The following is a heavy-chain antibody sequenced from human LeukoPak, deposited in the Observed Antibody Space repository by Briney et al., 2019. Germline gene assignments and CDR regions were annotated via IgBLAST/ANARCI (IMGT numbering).Heavy chain of an antibody. CDR2: INYSGTT. Sequence: SETLPLTCTVSGGSITNSYWNWIGQPPGRELDWIGYINYSGTTNYNPSLRGRVTISVDTSKNQFSLKLSSVTAADTAVYFCARDPLSTNDFDIWGQGTMVTVSS. J-gene: IGHJ3*02. CDR3: ARDPLSTNDFDI. CDR1: GGSITNSY. D-gene: IGHD1-1*01. V-gene: IGHV4-59*01.